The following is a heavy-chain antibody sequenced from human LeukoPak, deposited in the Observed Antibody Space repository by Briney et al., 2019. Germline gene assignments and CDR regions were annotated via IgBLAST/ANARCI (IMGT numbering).Heavy chain of an antibody. CDR1: GFNFSSYE. J-gene: IGHJ4*02. V-gene: IGHV3-48*03. Sequence: GGSLRLSCAASGFNFSSYEMIWVRQAPGKGLEWISYISTSGSTIYYGDSVEGRFTISRDNAKNSLYLQMNSLRAEDTAVYYCGRGDYSSSWYLDHWGQGTLVTVSA. CDR3: GRGDYSSSWYLDH. D-gene: IGHD6-13*01. CDR2: ISTSGSTI.